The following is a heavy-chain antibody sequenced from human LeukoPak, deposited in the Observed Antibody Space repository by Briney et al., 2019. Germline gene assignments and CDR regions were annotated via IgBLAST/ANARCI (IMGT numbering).Heavy chain of an antibody. D-gene: IGHD3-22*01. Sequence: SETLSLTCTVSGGSISSYYWSWIRQPAGKGLEWIGRIYTSGSTNYNPSLKSRVTMSVDTSKNQFSLKLSSVTAADTAVYYCARGAVISPNYYDRRPDYGMVVWGQGTTVTVSS. CDR2: IYTSGST. J-gene: IGHJ6*02. V-gene: IGHV4-4*07. CDR3: ARGAVISPNYYDRRPDYGMVV. CDR1: GGSISSYY.